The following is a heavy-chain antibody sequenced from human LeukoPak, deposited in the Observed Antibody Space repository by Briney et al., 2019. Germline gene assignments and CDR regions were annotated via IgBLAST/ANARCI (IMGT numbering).Heavy chain of an antibody. J-gene: IGHJ4*02. D-gene: IGHD2-15*01. Sequence: PGRSLRLSCTASGFTFNSYAMHWVRQAPGKGLEWVAVISFDGSKGLYADAVKRRFIISRDKSKKTVSLQMNSLRPEDTAVYFCARDLQCSGGSCFSDASGYFDYWGQGALVTVSS. CDR1: GFTFNSYA. CDR3: ARDLQCSGGSCFSDASGYFDY. V-gene: IGHV3-30-3*01. CDR2: ISFDGSKG.